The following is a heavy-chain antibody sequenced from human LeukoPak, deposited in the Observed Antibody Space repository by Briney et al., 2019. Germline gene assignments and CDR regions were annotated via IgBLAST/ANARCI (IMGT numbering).Heavy chain of an antibody. CDR3: ARAGPSSAFAI. CDR2: IYYSGST. Sequence: PSETLSLTCTVSGGSISSYYCSWIRQPPGKGLEWIGYIYYSGSTNYNPSLKSRVTISVDTSKNQFSLKLSSVTAADTAVSYCARAGPSSAFAIWGQGTMVTVSS. CDR1: GGSISSYY. V-gene: IGHV4-59*01. J-gene: IGHJ3*02. D-gene: IGHD1-1*01.